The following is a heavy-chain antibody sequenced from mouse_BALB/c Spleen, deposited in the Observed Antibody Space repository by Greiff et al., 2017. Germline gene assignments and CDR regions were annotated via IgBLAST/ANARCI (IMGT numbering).Heavy chain of an antibody. J-gene: IGHJ1*01. V-gene: IGHV2-9*02. CDR3: ARDGRGYYGSSYWYFDV. Sequence: VQLVESGPGLVAPSQSLSITCTVSGFSLTSYGVHWVRQPPGKGLEWLGVIWAGGSTNYNSALMSRLSISKDNSKSQVFLKRNSLQTDDTAMYYCARDGRGYYGSSYWYFDVWGAGTTVTVSS. D-gene: IGHD1-1*01. CDR2: IWAGGST. CDR1: GFSLTSYG.